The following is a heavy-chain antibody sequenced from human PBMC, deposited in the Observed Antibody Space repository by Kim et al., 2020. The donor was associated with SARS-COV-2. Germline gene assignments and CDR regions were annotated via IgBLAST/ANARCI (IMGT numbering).Heavy chain of an antibody. CDR1: GYTFTGYY. J-gene: IGHJ6*02. Sequence: ASVKVSCKASGYTFTGYYMHWVRQAPGQGLEWMGWINPNSGGTNYAQKFQGWVTMTRDTSISTAYMELSRLRSDDTAVYYCARDGDYLALWFGELLREPYYYGMDVWGQGTTVTVSS. CDR3: ARDGDYLALWFGELLREPYYYGMDV. CDR2: INPNSGGT. V-gene: IGHV1-2*04. D-gene: IGHD3-10*01.